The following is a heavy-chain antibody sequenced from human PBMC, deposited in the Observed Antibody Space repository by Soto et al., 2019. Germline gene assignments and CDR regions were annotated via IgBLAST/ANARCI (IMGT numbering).Heavy chain of an antibody. CDR1: GFTFRNYG. CDR3: ARQRSPEGWFDP. CDR2: ISYDGDNK. Sequence: QVHLVESGGGMVQPGGSLRLSCTPSGFTFRNYGLHWVRQAPGKGLEWVALISYDGDNKYYTDSARGRFTISRDRSNYTVSLLLNSLRVEDTAIYYCARQRSPEGWFDPWGQGTLVTVSS. V-gene: IGHV3-30*03. J-gene: IGHJ5*02. D-gene: IGHD3-10*01.